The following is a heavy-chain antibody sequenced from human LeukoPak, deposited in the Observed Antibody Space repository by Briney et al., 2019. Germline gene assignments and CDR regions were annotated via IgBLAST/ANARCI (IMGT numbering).Heavy chain of an antibody. V-gene: IGHV3-21*01. J-gene: IGHJ4*02. D-gene: IGHD3-22*01. CDR2: ISSSSSYI. CDR1: GFTFSSYS. Sequence: GGSLRLSCAASGFTFSSYSMNWVRQAPGKGLEWVSSISSSSSYIYYADSVKGRFTISRDNARKSLYLQMNSLRAEDTAVYYCARDNYDSSGYYFDWGQGTLVTVSS. CDR3: ARDNYDSSGYYFD.